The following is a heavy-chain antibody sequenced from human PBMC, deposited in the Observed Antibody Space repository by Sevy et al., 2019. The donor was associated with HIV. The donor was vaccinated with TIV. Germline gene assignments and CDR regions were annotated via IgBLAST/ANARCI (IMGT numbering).Heavy chain of an antibody. V-gene: IGHV4-61*01. CDR3: ARMGGLTDYGMDV. CDR2: ISYTWTT. Sequence: ETLSLTCTVSGGSVSSSSYYWTWIRQPPGKGLECIGYISYTWTTNYNPSLKSRVTISVDTSKNQFSLKLSSVTAADTAMYYCARMGGLTDYGMDVWGQGTTVTVSS. D-gene: IGHD1-26*01. J-gene: IGHJ6*02. CDR1: GGSVSSSSYY.